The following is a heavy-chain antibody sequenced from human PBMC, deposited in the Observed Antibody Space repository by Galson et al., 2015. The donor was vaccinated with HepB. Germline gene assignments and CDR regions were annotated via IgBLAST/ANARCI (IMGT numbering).Heavy chain of an antibody. D-gene: IGHD3-10*01. CDR2: IYWDDDK. CDR1: GFSLSTSEVG. Sequence: PALVKPTQTLTLTCTFSGFSLSTSEVGVGWIRQPPGKALEWLALIYWDDDKRYSPSLKNRLTITKDTSKNQVVLTTTNMDPVDTATYYRALPYGSGSWGGFDPWGQGTLVIVSS. CDR3: ALPYGSGSWGGFDP. V-gene: IGHV2-5*02. J-gene: IGHJ5*02.